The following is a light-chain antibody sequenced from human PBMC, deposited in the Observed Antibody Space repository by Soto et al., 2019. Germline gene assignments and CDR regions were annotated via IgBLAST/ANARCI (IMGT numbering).Light chain of an antibody. V-gene: IGLV2-14*01. CDR3: SSYTSSSTRV. CDR2: DVS. CDR1: SSDVGGYNY. J-gene: IGLJ1*01. Sequence: QSALTQPASVSGSPGQSITISCTATSSDVGGYNYISWYQQHPGKAPKLMIYDVSNRPSGVSSRFSGSKSGNTASLTISGLQAEDEADYYCSSYTSSSTRVFGTGTKLTVL.